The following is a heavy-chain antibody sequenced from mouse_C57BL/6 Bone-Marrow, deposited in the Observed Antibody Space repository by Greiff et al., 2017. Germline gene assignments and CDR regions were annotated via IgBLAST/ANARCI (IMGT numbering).Heavy chain of an antibody. J-gene: IGHJ2*01. Sequence: VQGVESGAELARPGASVKLSCKASGYTFTSYGISWVKQRTGQGLEWIGEIYPRSGNTYYNEKFKGKATLTADKSSSTAYMELRSLTSEDSAVXFCARGGDYDRGYYFDYWGQGTTLTVSS. CDR2: IYPRSGNT. CDR3: ARGGDYDRGYYFDY. CDR1: GYTFTSYG. V-gene: IGHV1-81*01. D-gene: IGHD2-4*01.